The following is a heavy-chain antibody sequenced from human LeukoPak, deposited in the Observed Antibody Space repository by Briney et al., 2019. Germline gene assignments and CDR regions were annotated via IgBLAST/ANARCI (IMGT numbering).Heavy chain of an antibody. CDR3: AKGSYAVAAAGQLDY. CDR2: ISYDGSNK. Sequence: GGSLRLSCAASGFTFSSYAMHWVRQAPGKGLEWVAVISYDGSNKYYADSVKGRFTISRDNSKNTLYLQMNSLRAEDTAVYYCAKGSYAVAAAGQLDYWGQGTLVTVSS. D-gene: IGHD6-13*01. CDR1: GFTFSSYA. J-gene: IGHJ4*02. V-gene: IGHV3-30*04.